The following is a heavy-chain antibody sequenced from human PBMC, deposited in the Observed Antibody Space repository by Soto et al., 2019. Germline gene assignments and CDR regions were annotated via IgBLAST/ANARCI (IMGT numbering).Heavy chain of an antibody. Sequence: QVQLQESGPGLVKPSETLSLTCTVSGGSISTYYWSWIRQSPGKGLEWIGYVYYSGSTDYNPSLKSRVTMSVDTSKNQFSPNLSSVTAADTAVYYCARHFRAVASFDYWGQGTLVTVSS. CDR1: GGSISTYY. CDR3: ARHFRAVASFDY. CDR2: VYYSGST. V-gene: IGHV4-59*08. J-gene: IGHJ4*02. D-gene: IGHD6-19*01.